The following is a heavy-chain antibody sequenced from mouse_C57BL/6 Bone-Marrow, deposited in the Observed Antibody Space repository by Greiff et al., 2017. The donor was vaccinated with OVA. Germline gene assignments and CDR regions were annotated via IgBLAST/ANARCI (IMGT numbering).Heavy chain of an antibody. CDR1: GFTFNTYA. J-gene: IGHJ3*01. D-gene: IGHD2-5*01. Sequence: DVHLVESGGGLVQPKGSLKLSCAASGFTFNTYAMHWVRQAPGKGLEWVARIRSKSSNYATYYADSVKDRFTISRDDSQSMLYLQMNNLKTEDTAMYYCVREHLYYSNYVFAYWGQGTLVTVSA. CDR3: VREHLYYSNYVFAY. V-gene: IGHV10-3*01. CDR2: IRSKSSNYAT.